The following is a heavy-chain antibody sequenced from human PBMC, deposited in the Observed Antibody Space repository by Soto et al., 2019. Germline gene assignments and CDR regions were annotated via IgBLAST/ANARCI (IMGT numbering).Heavy chain of an antibody. V-gene: IGHV3-30-3*01. CDR3: ARDLCISTSCYYYYGMDV. CDR1: GFTFSSYA. CDR2: ISYDGSNK. Sequence: QVQLVESGGGVVQPGRSLRLSCAASGFTFSSYAIHWVRQAPGKGLEWVAVISYDGSNKYYADSVKGRFTISRDNSKNTLYLQMNSLRAEDTAVYYCARDLCISTSCYYYYGMDVWGQGTTVTVSS. D-gene: IGHD2-2*01. J-gene: IGHJ6*02.